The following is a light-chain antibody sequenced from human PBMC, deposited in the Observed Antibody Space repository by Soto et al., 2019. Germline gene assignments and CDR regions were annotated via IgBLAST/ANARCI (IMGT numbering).Light chain of an antibody. Sequence: DIKMTQSPSTLSATAGDRVTITCRASQSISSWLAWYQHKPGKAPKLLIYDASNLDSGVPARFSGSGSGTEFSLTISNLQPDDCATYYCQQSYSTPGTFGQGTKVDI. J-gene: IGKJ1*01. CDR3: QQSYSTPGT. V-gene: IGKV1-5*01. CDR2: DAS. CDR1: QSISSW.